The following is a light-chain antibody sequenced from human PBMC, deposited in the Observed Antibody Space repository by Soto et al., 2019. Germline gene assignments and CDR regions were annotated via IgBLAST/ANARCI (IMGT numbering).Light chain of an antibody. CDR3: ASWDDSLNGWV. V-gene: IGLV1-44*01. CDR1: ISNIAINS. CDR2: SSQ. J-gene: IGLJ3*02. Sequence: QSVLTQPPSASGTPGRRLTISCSGSISNIAINSVSWYQQLPGTAPKLLIHSSQQRPSGVPDRFSGSKSGTSASLAISDLHSEDEGDYYCASWDDSLNGWVFGGGTKLTVL.